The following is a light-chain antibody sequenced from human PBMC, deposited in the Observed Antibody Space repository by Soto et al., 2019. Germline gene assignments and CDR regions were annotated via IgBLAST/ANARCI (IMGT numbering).Light chain of an antibody. V-gene: IGLV1-44*01. CDR1: SSNIGSNT. Sequence: QSVLTQAPSASGTPGQRVTISCSGSSSNIGSNTVSWYQQVPGTAPKLLIYSNDQRPSGVPDRFSGSTSGTSASLAIGGLQSEDEAYYYCAAWDDSLNGWVFGGGTKLTVL. CDR3: AAWDDSLNGWV. J-gene: IGLJ3*02. CDR2: SND.